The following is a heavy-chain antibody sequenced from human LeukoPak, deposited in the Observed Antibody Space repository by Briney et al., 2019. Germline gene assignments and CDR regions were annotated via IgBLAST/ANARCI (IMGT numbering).Heavy chain of an antibody. J-gene: IGHJ5*02. CDR3: AKDRGYSSSWERRGNWFDP. CDR1: GITLSNYG. D-gene: IGHD6-13*01. Sequence: PGGSLRLSCAVSGITLSNYGMSWVRQAPGKGLEWVAGISDSGGRTNYADSVKGRFTISRDNPKNTLYLQMNSLRAEDTAVYYCAKDRGYSSSWERRGNWFDPWGQGTLVTVSS. CDR2: ISDSGGRT. V-gene: IGHV3-23*01.